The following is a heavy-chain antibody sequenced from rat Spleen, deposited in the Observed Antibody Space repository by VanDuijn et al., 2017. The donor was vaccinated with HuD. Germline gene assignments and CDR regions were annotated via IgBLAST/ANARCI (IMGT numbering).Heavy chain of an antibody. CDR3: TRTFFDY. CDR1: GFTFSDYN. Sequence: EVQLVESGGGLVQPGRSLKLSCAASGFTFSDYNMAWVRQAPKKGLEWVAYISYDGGSTYYRDSVKGRFTISRDNAKSTLYLQMNSLRSEDTATYYCTRTFFDYWGQGVMVTVSS. V-gene: IGHV5-7*01. J-gene: IGHJ2*01. CDR2: ISYDGGST.